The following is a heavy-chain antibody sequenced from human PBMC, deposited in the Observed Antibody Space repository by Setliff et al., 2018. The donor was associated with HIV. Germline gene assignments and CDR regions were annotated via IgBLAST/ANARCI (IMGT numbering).Heavy chain of an antibody. Sequence: PSETLSLTCAVYGGPLSGHYWSWIRQPPGQGLEWIGETSHSGKTNYNPSLKSRVTISVDTSKNQFSLKLTSVTAADTAVYYCASRVYYYDSNNFLREEGFDPWGQGTLVTVSS. CDR2: TSHSGKT. D-gene: IGHD3-22*01. CDR3: ASRVYYYDSNNFLREEGFDP. CDR1: GGPLSGHY. J-gene: IGHJ5*02. V-gene: IGHV4-34*01.